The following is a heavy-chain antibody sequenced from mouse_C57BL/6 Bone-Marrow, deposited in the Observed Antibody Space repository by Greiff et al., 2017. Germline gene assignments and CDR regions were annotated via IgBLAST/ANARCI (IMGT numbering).Heavy chain of an antibody. D-gene: IGHD1-1*01. J-gene: IGHJ4*01. V-gene: IGHV1-62-2*01. CDR2: FYPGSGSI. Sequence: VQLQQSGAELVKPGASVKLSCKASGYTFTEYTIHWVKQRSGQGLEWIGWFYPGSGSIKYNEKFKDKATLSADQSSSTVYMELSRLTSEDSAVYFCARDEDRRAAVVGAMDYWGQGTSVTVSS. CDR1: GYTFTEYT. CDR3: ARDEDRRAAVVGAMDY.